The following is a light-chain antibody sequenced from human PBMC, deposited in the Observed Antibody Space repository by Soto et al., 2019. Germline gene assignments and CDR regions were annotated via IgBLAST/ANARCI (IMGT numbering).Light chain of an antibody. J-gene: IGLJ3*02. CDR1: SSDVGSNSL. CDR2: EGS. Sequence: QSALTQPASVSGSPGQSITLSCTGTSSDVGSNSLVSWYQQHPGKAPKLMIYEGSKRHSGVSNRFSGSKSGNTASLTSSGLQADDEAEYYCSSYVGSTLVFGGGTKLTVL. CDR3: SSYVGSTLV. V-gene: IGLV2-23*01.